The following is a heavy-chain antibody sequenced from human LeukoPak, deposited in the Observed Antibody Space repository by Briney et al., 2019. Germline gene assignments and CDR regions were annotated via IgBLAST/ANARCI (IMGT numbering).Heavy chain of an antibody. D-gene: IGHD2-8*01. CDR3: ASTNSLDN. Sequence: GSLRLSCAASGFTFSNYWMNWVRQAPGKGPEWVANIKQDGSAKFYVDSVKGRFTISRDNAKNSLYLQMNSLRVDDTAVYYCASTNSLDNWGQGTLVTVSS. J-gene: IGHJ4*02. CDR1: GFTFSNYW. V-gene: IGHV3-7*01. CDR2: IKQDGSAK.